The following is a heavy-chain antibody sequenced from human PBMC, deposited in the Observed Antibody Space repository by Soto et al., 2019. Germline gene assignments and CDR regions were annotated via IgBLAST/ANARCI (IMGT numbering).Heavy chain of an antibody. J-gene: IGHJ6*02. CDR2: IDPSDSYT. CDR3: ARDDSSGYYHSSMDV. Sequence: GESLKISCKGSGYSFTSYWTSWVRQMPGKGLEWMGRIDPSDSYTNYSPSFQGHVTISADKSISTAYLQWSSLKASDTAMYYCARDDSSGYYHSSMDVWGQGTTVTVSS. CDR1: GYSFTSYW. V-gene: IGHV5-10-1*01. D-gene: IGHD3-22*01.